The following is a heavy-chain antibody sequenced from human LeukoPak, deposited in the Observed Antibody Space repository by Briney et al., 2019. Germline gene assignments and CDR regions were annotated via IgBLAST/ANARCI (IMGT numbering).Heavy chain of an antibody. D-gene: IGHD3-22*01. CDR1: GYTFTGYY. CDR3: ARVGGKYYDSSGYYYVGDFDY. CDR2: INPNSGGT. J-gene: IGHJ4*02. V-gene: IGHV1-2*02. Sequence: ASVNVSCKASGYTFTGYYMHWVRQAPGQGHEWMGWINPNSGGTNYAQKFQGRVTMTRDTSISTAYMELSRLRSDDTAVYYCARVGGKYYDSSGYYYVGDFDYWGQGTLVTVSS.